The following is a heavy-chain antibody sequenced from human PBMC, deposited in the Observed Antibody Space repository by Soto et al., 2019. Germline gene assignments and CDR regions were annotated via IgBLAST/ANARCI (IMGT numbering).Heavy chain of an antibody. CDR1: GFSLSTSGMR. V-gene: IGHV2-70*04. D-gene: IGHD6-19*01. CDR2: IDWDDGK. Sequence: SCPTLVNPTQTLTLTCTLSGFSLSTSGMRVNWIRQPPGKALEWLARIDWDDGKFYSTSLQNRLTISKDTSKNQVVLTMTNMDLVDTATYYCARMRYSSGWSYYFDYWGQGTLVTVSS. CDR3: ARMRYSSGWSYYFDY. J-gene: IGHJ4*02.